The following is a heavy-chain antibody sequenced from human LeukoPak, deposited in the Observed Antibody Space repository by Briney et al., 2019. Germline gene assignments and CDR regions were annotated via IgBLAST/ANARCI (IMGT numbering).Heavy chain of an antibody. D-gene: IGHD2-2*01. Sequence: GGSLRLSCAASGFTFSSYGMHWVRQAPGKGLEWVAFIRFDGSNKYYADSVKGRFTISRDNSKNTLYLQMNSLRAEDTAVYYCVKDPAPEYCSSASCYFFDYWGQGTLVTVSS. CDR1: GFTFSSYG. V-gene: IGHV3-30*02. CDR3: VKDPAPEYCSSASCYFFDY. CDR2: IRFDGSNK. J-gene: IGHJ4*02.